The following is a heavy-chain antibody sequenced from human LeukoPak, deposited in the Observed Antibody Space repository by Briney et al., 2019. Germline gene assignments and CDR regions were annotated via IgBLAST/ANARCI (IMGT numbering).Heavy chain of an antibody. CDR1: GFTFSDHC. CDR2: SRNKANSYTT. J-gene: IGHJ4*02. D-gene: IGHD4-23*01. V-gene: IGHV3-72*01. Sequence: GGSLRLSCAASGFTFSDHCMDWVRQAPGKGLEWIGRSRNKANSYTTEYAASVKGRFTISRDESKNSLYLQMNSLKTEDTAVYYCGRVKSTAVVPLDYWGQGTLVTVSS. CDR3: GRVKSTAVVPLDY.